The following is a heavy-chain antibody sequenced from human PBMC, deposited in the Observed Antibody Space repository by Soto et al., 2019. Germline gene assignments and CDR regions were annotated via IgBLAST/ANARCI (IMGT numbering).Heavy chain of an antibody. Sequence: HPGGSLRLSCAASGFIFSSYTMHWVRQAPGKGLEWVAVISFDGGNKYYADSVKGRFTISRDNSKNTLFLQMNRLSAEDTAMYYCAQGIPGYYYGMDVWGQGTTVTVSS. CDR2: ISFDGGNK. V-gene: IGHV3-30-3*01. CDR1: GFIFSSYT. D-gene: IGHD5-18*01. J-gene: IGHJ6*02. CDR3: AQGIPGYYYGMDV.